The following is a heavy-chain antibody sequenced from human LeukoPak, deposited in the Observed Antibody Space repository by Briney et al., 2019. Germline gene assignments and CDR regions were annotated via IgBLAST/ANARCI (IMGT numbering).Heavy chain of an antibody. D-gene: IGHD3-22*01. J-gene: IGHJ4*02. CDR3: AKVHYYDSSGNEDY. CDR1: GFTFSTYA. V-gene: IGHV3-23*01. Sequence: QAGGSLRLSCAASGFTFSTYAMSWVRQAPGKGLAWVSSISGSGAGTYYADSVKGRFTISRDNSKNTLYLQMNSLRAEDTAVYYCAKVHYYDSSGNEDYWGQGTLVTVSS. CDR2: ISGSGAGT.